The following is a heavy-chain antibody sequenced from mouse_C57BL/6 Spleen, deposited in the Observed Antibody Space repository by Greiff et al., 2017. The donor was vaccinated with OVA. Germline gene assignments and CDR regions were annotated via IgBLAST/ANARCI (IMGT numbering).Heavy chain of an antibody. V-gene: IGHV14-4*01. CDR1: GFNIKDDY. CDR2: IDPENGDT. D-gene: IGHD2-1*01. Sequence: EVKLVESGAELVRPGASVKLSCTASGFNIKDDYMHWVKQRPEQGLEWIGWIDPENGDTEYASKFQGKATITADTSSNTAYLQLSSLTSEDTAVYYCTTSIYYGNYEDAMDYWGQGTSVTVSS. CDR3: TTSIYYGNYEDAMDY. J-gene: IGHJ4*01.